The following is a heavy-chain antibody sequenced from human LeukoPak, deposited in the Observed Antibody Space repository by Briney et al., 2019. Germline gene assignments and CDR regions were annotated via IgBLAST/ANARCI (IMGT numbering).Heavy chain of an antibody. V-gene: IGHV1-2*02. CDR3: SLGYCSGGSCYSWFDP. CDR2: INPNSGGT. Sequence: ASVKVSCKASGYTFTGYYMHWVRQAPGQGLEWMGWINPNSGGTNYAQKFQGRVTMTRDTSISTAYMELGRLRSDDTAVYYCSLGYCSGGSCYSWFDPWGQGTLVTVSS. D-gene: IGHD2-15*01. J-gene: IGHJ5*02. CDR1: GYTFTGYY.